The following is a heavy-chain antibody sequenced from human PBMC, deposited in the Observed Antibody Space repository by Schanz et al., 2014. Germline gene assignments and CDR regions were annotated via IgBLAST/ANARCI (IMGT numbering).Heavy chain of an antibody. CDR3: ARDTTWRLDL. D-gene: IGHD1-1*01. V-gene: IGHV4-61*02. CDR1: GGSIRSGTYY. CDR2: VFPNGIT. J-gene: IGHJ2*01. Sequence: QVQLQESGPGLVKPSQTLSLTCTVSGGSIRSGTYYWSWIRQPAGKALEWVGRVFPNGITNYNPSRKSRVPISLDPSKTHFSLTLTSRTAADTAVYYCARDTTWRLDLWGRGTLVTVSS.